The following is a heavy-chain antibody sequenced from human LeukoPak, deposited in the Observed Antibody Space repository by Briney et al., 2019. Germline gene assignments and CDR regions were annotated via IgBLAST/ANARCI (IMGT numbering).Heavy chain of an antibody. CDR3: ARDLTAGGDGQGY. CDR1: GYIFATYG. J-gene: IGHJ4*02. V-gene: IGHV1-18*01. CDR2: IRPYKGKT. Sequence: ASVKVSCKASGYIFATYGVSWVRQAPGQGLEWMGWIRPYKGKTSYAQKLQGRVTMTTDTSTSTAHMELRSLRTDDTAVYYCARDLTAGGDGQGYWGQGTLVTASS. D-gene: IGHD2-21*01.